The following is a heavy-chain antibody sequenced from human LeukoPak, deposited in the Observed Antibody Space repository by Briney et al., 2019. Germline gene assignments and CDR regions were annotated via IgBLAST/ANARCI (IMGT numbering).Heavy chain of an antibody. J-gene: IGHJ4*02. V-gene: IGHV4-39*01. CDR2: IYYSGST. D-gene: IGHD6-19*01. CDR1: GGSISSSSYY. CDR3: ARPAYSSGWYHY. Sequence: SETLSLTCTVSGGSISSSSYYWGWIRQPPGKGLEWIGSIYYSGSTYYNPSLKSRLTMSVDTSKNQFSLKLSSVTAADTAVYYCARPAYSSGWYHYWGQGTPVTVSS.